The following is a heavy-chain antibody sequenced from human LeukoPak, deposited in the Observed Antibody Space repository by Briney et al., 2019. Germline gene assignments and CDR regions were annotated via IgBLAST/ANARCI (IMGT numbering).Heavy chain of an antibody. CDR3: AKFLYSSSWYLGGDYYYYMDV. J-gene: IGHJ6*03. CDR2: ISAYNGNT. Sequence: GATVKVSCKASGYTFTSYGISWVRQAPGQGLEWMGWISAYNGNTNYAQKLQGRVTMTTDTSTSTAYMELRSLRSDCTAVYYCAKFLYSSSWYLGGDYYYYMDVWGKGTTVTVSS. V-gene: IGHV1-18*01. CDR1: GYTFTSYG. D-gene: IGHD6-13*01.